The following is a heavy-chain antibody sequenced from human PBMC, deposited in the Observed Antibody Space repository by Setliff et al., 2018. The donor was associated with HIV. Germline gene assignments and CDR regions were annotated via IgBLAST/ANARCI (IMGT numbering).Heavy chain of an antibody. D-gene: IGHD5-12*01. J-gene: IGHJ6*03. CDR3: VRGWDDKVSTISAPYYYYMDV. CDR1: GGSISKSRYY. V-gene: IGHV4-39*07. CDR2: INHRGST. Sequence: SETLSLTCTVSGGSISKSRYYWGWIRQPPGKGLEWIGEINHRGSTNYNPSLKSRVTIRVDMSKNQFSLEVTAVTAADTAVYYCVRGWDDKVSTISAPYYYYMDVWGKGTTVTVSS.